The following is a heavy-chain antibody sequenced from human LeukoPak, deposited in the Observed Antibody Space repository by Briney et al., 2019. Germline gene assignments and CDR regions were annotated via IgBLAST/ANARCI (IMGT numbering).Heavy chain of an antibody. Sequence: GGSLRLSCAASGFTFSSYAMSWVRQAPGKGLEWVSAISGSGGSTYYADSVMGRFIISRDNSRKTFHLQMDSLRADDTAIYYCAKGKVNHLGALDFWGQGTLVTVSS. CDR1: GFTFSSYA. V-gene: IGHV3-23*01. CDR2: ISGSGGST. J-gene: IGHJ4*02. CDR3: AKGKVNHLGALDF. D-gene: IGHD1-26*01.